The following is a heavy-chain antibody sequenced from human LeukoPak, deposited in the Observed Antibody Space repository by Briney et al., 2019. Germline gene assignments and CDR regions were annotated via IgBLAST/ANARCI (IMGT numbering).Heavy chain of an antibody. D-gene: IGHD3-22*01. J-gene: IGHJ4*02. Sequence: GGSLRLSCAASGFTFSDYYMSWIRQAPGKGLEWVSYISSSGSTIYYADYVKGRFTISRDNAKNSLYLQMNSLRAEDTAVYYCARASIETYYYDSSGYVDYWGQGTLVTVSS. CDR1: GFTFSDYY. CDR2: ISSSGSTI. CDR3: ARASIETYYYDSSGYVDY. V-gene: IGHV3-11*01.